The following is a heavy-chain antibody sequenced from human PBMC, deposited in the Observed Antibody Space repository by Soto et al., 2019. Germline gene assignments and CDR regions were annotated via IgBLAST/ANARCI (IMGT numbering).Heavy chain of an antibody. CDR2: IIPILGIA. D-gene: IGHD2-15*01. CDR1: GGTFSSYT. CDR3: ARATGAVVVAATPDI. J-gene: IGHJ3*02. Sequence: QVQLVQSGAEVKKPGSSVKVSCKASGGTFSSYTISWVRQAPGQGLEWMGRIIPILGIANYAQNYQGRVTINADKSTSTAYMELGSLRSEDTAVYYCARATGAVVVAATPDIWGQGTMVTVSS. V-gene: IGHV1-69*02.